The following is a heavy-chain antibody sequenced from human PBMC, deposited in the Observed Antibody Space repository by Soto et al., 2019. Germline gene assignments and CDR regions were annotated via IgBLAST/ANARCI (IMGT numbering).Heavy chain of an antibody. J-gene: IGHJ4*01. D-gene: IGHD3-10*01. CDR1: GGSISSGDYY. CDR3: ARDSGYGSGASVNHYLDY. CDR2: IYYSGST. Sequence: PSETLSLTCTVSGGSISSGDYYWIWIRQHPGKVLEWIGYIYYSGSTYYNPSLKSRVTISVETSKNHFSLKLSSVTAADTAVYYCARDSGYGSGASVNHYLDYWGHGTLVTVSS. V-gene: IGHV4-31*03.